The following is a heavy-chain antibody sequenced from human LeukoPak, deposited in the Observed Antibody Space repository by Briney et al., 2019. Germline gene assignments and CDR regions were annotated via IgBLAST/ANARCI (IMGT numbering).Heavy chain of an antibody. D-gene: IGHD3-3*01. CDR3: ARSNYDFWSGYRYYYGMDV. CDR1: GYSFTSYW. V-gene: IGHV5-51*01. Sequence: GESLKISCKGSGYSFTSYWIGWVRQMPGKGLGWMGIIYPGDSDTRYSPSFQGQVTISADKSISTAYLQWSSLKASDTAMYYCARSNYDFWSGYRYYYGMDVWGQGTTVTVSS. J-gene: IGHJ6*02. CDR2: IYPGDSDT.